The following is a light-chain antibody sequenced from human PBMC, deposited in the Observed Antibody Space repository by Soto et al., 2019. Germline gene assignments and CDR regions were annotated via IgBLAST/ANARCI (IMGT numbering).Light chain of an antibody. J-gene: IGKJ1*01. CDR1: QSVSSN. CDR2: GAY. CDR3: QQYNNWWT. V-gene: IGKV3-15*01. Sequence: EIVMTQSPATLSVSPGERATLSCRASQSVSSNLACYQQKPGQAPRLLIYGAYTRATGIPARFSGSGSGTEFTLTISSLQSEDFAVYYCQQYNNWWTFGQGTKVEIK.